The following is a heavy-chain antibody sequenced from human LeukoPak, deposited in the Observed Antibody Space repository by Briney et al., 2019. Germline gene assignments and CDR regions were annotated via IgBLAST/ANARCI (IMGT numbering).Heavy chain of an antibody. V-gene: IGHV1-69*01. J-gene: IGHJ4*02. CDR3: ARGMTEMWYDSSGYGSFDY. D-gene: IGHD3-22*01. CDR2: IIPIFGTA. Sequence: GSSVKVSCKASGGTFSSYAISWVRQAPGQGLEWMGGIIPIFGTANYAQKFQGRVTITADESTSTAYMELSSLRSEDTAVYYCARGMTEMWYDSSGYGSFDYWGQETLVTVSS. CDR1: GGTFSSYA.